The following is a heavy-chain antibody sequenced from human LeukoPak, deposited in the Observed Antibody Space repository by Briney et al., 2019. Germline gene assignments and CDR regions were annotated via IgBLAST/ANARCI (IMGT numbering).Heavy chain of an antibody. CDR1: GYTFSAYF. CDR2: ISPNSGTT. J-gene: IGHJ3*02. V-gene: IGHV1-2*02. D-gene: IGHD3-22*01. Sequence: GASVKVSCKSSGYTFSAYFIHWVRQAPGQGLEWMGWISPNSGTTNYGQKFRGRVTMTRDRSFTTFYMELSRLRSDDTAVYYCARRNNYYYESNNSLGSEVFDIWGQGTMVTVSS. CDR3: ARRNNYYYESNNSLGSEVFDI.